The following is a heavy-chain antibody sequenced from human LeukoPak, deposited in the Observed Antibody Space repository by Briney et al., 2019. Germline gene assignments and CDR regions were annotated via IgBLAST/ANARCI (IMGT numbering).Heavy chain of an antibody. V-gene: IGHV1-18*01. J-gene: IGHJ4*02. CDR2: ISAYNGNT. Sequence: GSSVKVSCKASGGTFSSYAISWVRQAPGQGLEWMGWISAYNGNTNYAQKLQGRVTMTTDTSTSTAYMELRSLRSDDTAVYYCARDSDKYSSGWWYPDYWGQGTLVTVSS. CDR3: ARDSDKYSSGWWYPDY. D-gene: IGHD6-19*01. CDR1: GGTFSSYA.